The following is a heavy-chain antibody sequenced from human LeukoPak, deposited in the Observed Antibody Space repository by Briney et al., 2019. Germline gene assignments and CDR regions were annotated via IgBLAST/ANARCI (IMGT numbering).Heavy chain of an antibody. Sequence: GASVKVSCKASGYTFTGYYMHWVRQAPGQGLEWMGWINPNSGGTNYAQKFQGRVTMTRDTSISTAYMELSRLRSDDTAVYYCASLTPYDFWSSPFDYWGQGTLVTVSS. V-gene: IGHV1-2*02. CDR2: INPNSGGT. CDR1: GYTFTGYY. CDR3: ASLTPYDFWSSPFDY. J-gene: IGHJ4*02. D-gene: IGHD3-3*01.